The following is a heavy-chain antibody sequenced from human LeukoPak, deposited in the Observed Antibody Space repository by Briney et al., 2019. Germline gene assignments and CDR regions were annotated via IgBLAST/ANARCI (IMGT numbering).Heavy chain of an antibody. CDR3: ARVGSGSSYFDY. V-gene: IGHV3-23*01. D-gene: IGHD1-26*01. Sequence: GGSLRLSCAASGFTFSSYAMSWVRQAPGKGLEWVSAISGSGGSTYYADSVKGRFTISRDNAKNSLYLQMNSLRAEDTAVYYCARVGSGSSYFDYWGQGTLVTVSS. CDR1: GFTFSSYA. J-gene: IGHJ4*02. CDR2: ISGSGGST.